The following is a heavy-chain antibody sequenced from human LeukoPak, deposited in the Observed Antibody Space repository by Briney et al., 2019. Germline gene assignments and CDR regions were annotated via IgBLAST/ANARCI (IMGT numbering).Heavy chain of an antibody. J-gene: IGHJ6*03. CDR3: ARGKVFWSGYYMIRMDYYYYYYMDV. CDR1: GYSFTSYA. V-gene: IGHV7-4-1*02. D-gene: IGHD3-3*01. Sequence: ASVKVSCKASGYSFTSYAMNWVRQAPGQGLEWMGWINTNTGNPTYAQGFTGRFVFSLDTSVSTAYLQISSLKAEDTAVYYCARGKVFWSGYYMIRMDYYYYYYMDVWGKGTTVTVSS. CDR2: INTNTGNP.